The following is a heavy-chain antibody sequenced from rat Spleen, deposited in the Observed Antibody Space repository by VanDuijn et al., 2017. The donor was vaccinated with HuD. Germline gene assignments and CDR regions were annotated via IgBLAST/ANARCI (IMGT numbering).Heavy chain of an antibody. J-gene: IGHJ2*01. Sequence: EVQLVESGGGLVQPERSLKLSCAASGFTFTSFPVAWVRQAPTKGLEWIASISTGGGNTYYRDSVKGRFTISRDNAKNTQYLQMDSLRSEDTATYYCARDRYNPDYWGQGVMVTVSS. CDR1: GFTFTSFP. D-gene: IGHD1-5*01. CDR3: ARDRYNPDY. V-gene: IGHV5S13*01. CDR2: ISTGGGNT.